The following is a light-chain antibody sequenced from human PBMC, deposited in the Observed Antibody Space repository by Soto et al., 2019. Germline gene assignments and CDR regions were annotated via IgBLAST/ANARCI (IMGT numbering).Light chain of an antibody. CDR3: SSYTDSYSLWV. Sequence: QSALTQPASVSGSPGQSITISCTGTSSDVGGYNHVSWYQQHPGKAPKLMIYDVSNRPSGVSNRFSGSKSGNTASLTISGLQAEDEADYYCSSYTDSYSLWVFGGGTQLTVL. CDR1: SSDVGGYNH. V-gene: IGLV2-14*01. CDR2: DVS. J-gene: IGLJ3*02.